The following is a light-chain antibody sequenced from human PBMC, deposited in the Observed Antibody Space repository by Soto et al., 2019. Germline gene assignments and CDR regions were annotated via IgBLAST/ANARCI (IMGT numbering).Light chain of an antibody. CDR3: TKLHTYPVT. CDR1: QGISNY. J-gene: IGKJ4*01. Sequence: DIQVTQSPSFLSASIGDRVTITCRASQGISNYLAWYQQKPGTAPKILIYAASTLQTAVPSRFSGSGSGTEFTLTISSLQPEDFATYSGTKLHTYPVTFGGGATVEIK. V-gene: IGKV1-9*01. CDR2: AAS.